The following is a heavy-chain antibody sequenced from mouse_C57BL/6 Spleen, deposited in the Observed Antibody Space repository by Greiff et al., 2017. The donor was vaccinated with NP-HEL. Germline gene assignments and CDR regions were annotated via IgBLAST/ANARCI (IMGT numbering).Heavy chain of an antibody. J-gene: IGHJ1*03. V-gene: IGHV1-64*01. CDR2: IHPNSGST. Sequence: VQLQQPGAELVKPGASVKLSCKASGYTFTSYWMHWVKQRPGQGLEWIGMIHPNSGSTNYNEKFKSKATLTVDKSSSTAYMQLSSLTSEDSAVYYCARAYYSNYDWYFDVWGTGTTVTVSS. D-gene: IGHD2-5*01. CDR3: ARAYYSNYDWYFDV. CDR1: GYTFTSYW.